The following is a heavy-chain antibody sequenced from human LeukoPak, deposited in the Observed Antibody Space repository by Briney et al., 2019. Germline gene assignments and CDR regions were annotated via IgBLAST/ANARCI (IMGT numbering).Heavy chain of an antibody. V-gene: IGHV3-30*03. J-gene: IGHJ4*02. CDR1: GFTFSSCS. D-gene: IGHD2-21*02. CDR3: ASKWFCGGDCYYQIDF. Sequence: HPGGSLRLSCAASGFTFSSCSMNWVRQAPGKGLEWVALISSDENNKYHADSVRGRFTISRDNSKNTLFLQMNSLRPEDTAVYYCASKWFCGGDCYYQIDFWGQGTLVTVSS. CDR2: ISSDENNK.